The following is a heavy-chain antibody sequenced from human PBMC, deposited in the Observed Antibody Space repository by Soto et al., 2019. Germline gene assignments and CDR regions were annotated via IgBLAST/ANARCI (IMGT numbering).Heavy chain of an antibody. D-gene: IGHD1-7*01. J-gene: IGHJ5*02. CDR2: IRNKANGYAT. CDR3: ARQGVALELDL. Sequence: GGSLRLSCAASGFTFNIAAIHWVRQASGKGLEWVGLIRNKANGYATAYAASVRGRITVSRDDSKNMAFLEINSLKTEDTAVYYCARQGVALELDLWGQGTLVTVSS. CDR1: GFTFNIAA. V-gene: IGHV3-73*01.